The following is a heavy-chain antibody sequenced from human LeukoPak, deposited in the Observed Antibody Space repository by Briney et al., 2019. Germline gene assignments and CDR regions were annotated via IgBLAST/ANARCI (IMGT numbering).Heavy chain of an antibody. D-gene: IGHD6-19*01. CDR1: GYTFTSYG. CDR2: ISAYNGNT. V-gene: IGHV1-18*01. CDR3: ARVPLRHSSGWYILPSEKYFDY. Sequence: ASVTVSCKASGYTFTSYGISWVRQAPGQGLEWMGWISAYNGNTNYAQKLQGRVTMTTDTSTSTAYMELRSLRSDDTAVYYCARVPLRHSSGWYILPSEKYFDYWGQGTLVTVSS. J-gene: IGHJ4*02.